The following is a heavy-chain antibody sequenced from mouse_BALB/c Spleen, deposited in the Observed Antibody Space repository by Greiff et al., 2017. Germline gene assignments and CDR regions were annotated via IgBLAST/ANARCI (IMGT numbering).Heavy chain of an antibody. V-gene: IGHV3-8*02. CDR2: ISYSGST. CDR1: GDSITSGY. D-gene: IGHD1-1*01. CDR3: ARSDYYGSSYGYFDV. J-gene: IGHJ1*01. Sequence: EVKLEESGPSLVKPSQTLSLTCSVTGDSITSGYWNWVRKFPGNKLEYMGYISYSGSTYYNPSPKSRISITRDTSKNQYYLQLNSVTTEDTAMYYCARSDYYGSSYGYFDVWGAGTTVTVSS.